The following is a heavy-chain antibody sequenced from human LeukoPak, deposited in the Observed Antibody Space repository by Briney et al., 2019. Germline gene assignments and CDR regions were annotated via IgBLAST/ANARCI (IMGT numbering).Heavy chain of an antibody. CDR3: ARELTHSSSWYFGLDYYGMDV. CDR1: GGSFSGYY. Sequence: SETLSLTCAVYGGSFSGYYWSWIRQPPGKGLEWIGEINHSGSTNYNPSLKSRVTISVDTSKNQFSLKLSSVTAADTAVYYCARELTHSSSWYFGLDYYGMDVWGQGTTVTVSS. CDR2: INHSGST. V-gene: IGHV4-34*01. D-gene: IGHD6-13*01. J-gene: IGHJ6*02.